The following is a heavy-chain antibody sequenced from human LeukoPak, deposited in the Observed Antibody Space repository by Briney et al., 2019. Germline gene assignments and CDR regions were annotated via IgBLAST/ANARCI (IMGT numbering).Heavy chain of an antibody. J-gene: IGHJ4*02. V-gene: IGHV1-2*04. Sequence: GASVKVSCKASGYTFTGYYMHWVRQAPGQGLEWMGWINPNSGGTNYAQKFQGWVTMTRDTSISTAYMELGRLRSDDTAVYYCARAAPDATYYYDSSGYYGYYFDHWGQGTLVTVSS. CDR3: ARAAPDATYYYDSSGYYGYYFDH. CDR1: GYTFTGYY. CDR2: INPNSGGT. D-gene: IGHD3-22*01.